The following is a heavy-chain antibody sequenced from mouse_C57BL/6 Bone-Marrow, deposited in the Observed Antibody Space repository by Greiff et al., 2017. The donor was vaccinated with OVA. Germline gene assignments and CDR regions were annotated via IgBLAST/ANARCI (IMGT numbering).Heavy chain of an antibody. J-gene: IGHJ1*03. CDR1: GYSFTDYN. Sequence: EVQWVESGPELVKPGASVKISCKASGYSFTDYNMNWVKQSNGKSLEWIGVINPNYGTTSYNQKFKGKATLTVDQSSSTAYMQLNSLTSEDSAVYYCARFPRYYGSSYWYFDVWGTGTTVTVSS. CDR2: INPNYGTT. CDR3: ARFPRYYGSSYWYFDV. D-gene: IGHD1-1*01. V-gene: IGHV1-39*01.